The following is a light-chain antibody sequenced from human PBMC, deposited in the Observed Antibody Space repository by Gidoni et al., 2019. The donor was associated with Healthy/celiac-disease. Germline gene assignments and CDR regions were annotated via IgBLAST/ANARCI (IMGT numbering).Light chain of an antibody. V-gene: IGKV3-20*01. CDR1: QSVRSSY. CDR2: GAS. CDR3: QQYGSSHTT. Sequence: EIVLTQSPGTLSLAPGERATLACRASQSVRSSYLAWYQQKPGQAPRLLIYGASSRATGIPDRFSGSGSGTDFTLTISRLEPEDFAVYYCQQYGSSHTTFGQGTKVEIK. J-gene: IGKJ1*01.